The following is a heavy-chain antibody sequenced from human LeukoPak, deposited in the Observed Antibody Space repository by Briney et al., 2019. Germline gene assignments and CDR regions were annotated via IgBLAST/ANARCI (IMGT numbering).Heavy chain of an antibody. J-gene: IGHJ4*02. V-gene: IGHV3-30*18. CDR2: ISYDGSNK. Sequence: GGSLRLSCAASGFTFSSYGMHWVRQAPGKGLEWVAVISYDGSNKYYADSVKGRFTISRDNSKNTLYLQMNSLRAEDTAVYYCAKVYSSSWYYFDYWGQGTLVTVSS. CDR1: GFTFSSYG. CDR3: AKVYSSSWYYFDY. D-gene: IGHD6-13*01.